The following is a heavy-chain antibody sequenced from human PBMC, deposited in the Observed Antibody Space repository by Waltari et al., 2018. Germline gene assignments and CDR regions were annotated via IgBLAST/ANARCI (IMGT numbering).Heavy chain of an antibody. V-gene: IGHV1-2*02. CDR1: GYTFTGYY. D-gene: IGHD6-6*01. CDR3: ARDLVPRGYYYMDV. J-gene: IGHJ6*03. Sequence: QAQLVQSGAEVKKPGASVKVSCKASGYTFTGYYMHWVRQAPGQGLEWMGWINPNRGGTNYAQKFQGRVTMTRDTSISTAYMELSRLRSDDTAVYYCARDLVPRGYYYMDVWGKGTTVTISS. CDR2: INPNRGGT.